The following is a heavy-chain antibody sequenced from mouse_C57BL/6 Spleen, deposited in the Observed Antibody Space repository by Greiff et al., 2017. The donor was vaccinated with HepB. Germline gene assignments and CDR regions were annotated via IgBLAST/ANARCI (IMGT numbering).Heavy chain of an antibody. CDR1: GYTFTSYW. J-gene: IGHJ3*01. V-gene: IGHV1-53*01. CDR3: ARSDDGYYALAY. CDR2: INPSNGGT. Sequence: QVHVKQPGTELVKPGASVKLSCKASGYTFTSYWMHWVKQRPGQGLEWIGNINPSNGGTNYNEKFKSKATLTVDKSSSTAYMQLSSLTSEDSAVYYCARSDDGYYALAYWGQGTLVTVSA. D-gene: IGHD2-3*01.